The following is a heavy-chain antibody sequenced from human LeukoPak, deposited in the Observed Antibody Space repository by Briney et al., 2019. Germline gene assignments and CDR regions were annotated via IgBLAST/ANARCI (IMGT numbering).Heavy chain of an antibody. CDR2: IWYDGSNK. V-gene: IGHV3-33*06. J-gene: IGHJ3*02. CDR1: GFTFSSYG. Sequence: GGSLRLSXAASGFTFSSYGMHWVRQAPGKGLEWVAVIWYDGSNKYYADSVKGRFTISRDNSKNTLYLQMNSLRAEDTAVYYCAKARGGTSAFDIWGQGTMVTVSS. D-gene: IGHD1-1*01. CDR3: AKARGGTSAFDI.